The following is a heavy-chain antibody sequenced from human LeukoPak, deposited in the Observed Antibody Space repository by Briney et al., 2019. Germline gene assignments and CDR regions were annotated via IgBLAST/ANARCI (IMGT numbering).Heavy chain of an antibody. D-gene: IGHD4-17*01. CDR2: IYSGGST. V-gene: IGHV3-53*01. Sequence: PGGSLRLSCAASGFTVSSNYMSWVRQAPGKGLEWVSVIYSGGSTYYADSVKGRFTISRDNAKNSLYLQMNSLRAEDTAVYYCALAPMTTVTSFDYWGQGTLVTVSS. J-gene: IGHJ4*02. CDR1: GFTVSSNY. CDR3: ALAPMTTVTSFDY.